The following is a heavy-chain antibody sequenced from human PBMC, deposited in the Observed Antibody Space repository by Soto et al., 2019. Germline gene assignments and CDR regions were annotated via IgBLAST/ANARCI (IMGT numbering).Heavy chain of an antibody. CDR2: ISYDGNHE. D-gene: IGHD6-19*01. CDR1: GFIFTTYA. CDR3: ARSSVAGTWGYYFDY. V-gene: IGHV3-30-3*01. Sequence: QVQLVESGGGVVQPGRSLRLSCAASGFIFTTYAMHWVRQAPGNGLEWVAVISYDGNHEYYADSVRGRFTISRDNSKNTLYLQMDSLRADDTALYYCARSSVAGTWGYYFDYWGQGALVTVSS. J-gene: IGHJ4*02.